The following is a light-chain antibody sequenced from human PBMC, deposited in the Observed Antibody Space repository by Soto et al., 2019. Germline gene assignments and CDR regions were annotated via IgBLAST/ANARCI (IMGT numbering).Light chain of an antibody. CDR2: AAS. CDR1: QSISIY. CDR3: QQSYSTPRT. V-gene: IGKV1-39*01. J-gene: IGKJ4*01. Sequence: DIQMTQSPSSLSASVRDRVTITCRASQSISIYLNWYQQKPGKAPKLLIYAASSLQSGVPSRFSGSGSGTDFTLTISSLQPEDFATYYCQQSYSTPRTFGGGIKVEIK.